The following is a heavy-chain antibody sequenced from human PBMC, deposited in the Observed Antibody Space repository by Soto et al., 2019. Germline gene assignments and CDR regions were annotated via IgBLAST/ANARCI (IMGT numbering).Heavy chain of an antibody. V-gene: IGHV1-46*01. D-gene: IGHD2-2*01. CDR3: VRGHNQWQTSALDS. J-gene: IGHJ4*02. CDR2: INPSGDIM. Sequence: ASVKVSCKASKYTFTNYYMHWVRQAPGQGLEWMGIINPSGDIMRYAQRFQGKVTMTRDTSTDTVYMELGNLRSDDSAIYYCVRGHNQWQTSALDSWGQGTLVTVSS. CDR1: KYTFTNYY.